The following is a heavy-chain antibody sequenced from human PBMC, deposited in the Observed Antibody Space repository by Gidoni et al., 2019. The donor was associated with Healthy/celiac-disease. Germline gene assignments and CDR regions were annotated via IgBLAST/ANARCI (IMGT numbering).Heavy chain of an antibody. CDR1: GFTFSSYG. V-gene: IGHV3-33*01. CDR2: IWYDGSNK. CDR3: ARGWVKLVGAFDI. J-gene: IGHJ3*02. Sequence: QVQLVESGGGVVQPGRSLRLSCAASGFTFSSYGMHWVRQAPGKGLEWVAVIWYDGSNKYYADSVKGRFTISRDNSKNTLYLQMNSLRAEDTAVYYCARGWVKLVGAFDIWGQGTMVTVSS. D-gene: IGHD3-10*01.